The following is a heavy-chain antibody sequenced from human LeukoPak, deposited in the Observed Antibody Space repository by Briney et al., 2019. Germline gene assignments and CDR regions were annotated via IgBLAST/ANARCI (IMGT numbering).Heavy chain of an antibody. D-gene: IGHD5-12*01. CDR1: GYTFTGYY. CDR2: INPNSGGT. Sequence: ASVKVSCKASGYTFTGYYMHWVRQAPGQELEWMGWINPNSGGTNYAQKFQGRVTMTRDTSISTAYMELSRLRSDDTAVYYCARGIRGCSGGIDYWGQGTLVTVSS. V-gene: IGHV1-2*02. J-gene: IGHJ4*02. CDR3: ARGIRGCSGGIDY.